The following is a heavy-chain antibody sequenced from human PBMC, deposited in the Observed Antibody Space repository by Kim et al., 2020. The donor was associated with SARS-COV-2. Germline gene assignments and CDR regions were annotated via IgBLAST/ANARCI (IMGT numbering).Heavy chain of an antibody. CDR3: ARLDYGDPGLIDY. J-gene: IGHJ4*02. Sequence: YSPSFQGQVTISADKSISTAYLQWSSLKASDTAMYYCARLDYGDPGLIDYWGQGTLVTVSS. D-gene: IGHD4-17*01. V-gene: IGHV5-51*01.